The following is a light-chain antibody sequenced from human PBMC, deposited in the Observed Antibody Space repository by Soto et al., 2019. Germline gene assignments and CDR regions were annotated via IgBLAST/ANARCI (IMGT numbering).Light chain of an antibody. CDR2: EVS. V-gene: IGLV2-8*01. Sequence: QSALTQPPSASGAPGQSVTISCTGTSSDIGAYIYVSWYQQHPGKAPKLMISEVSRRPSGVPERFSGSKSGNTASLTVPCRQADDAAHYYCSSYAGSNNLVFGTGTKLTV. CDR1: SSDIGAYIY. J-gene: IGLJ1*01. CDR3: SSYAGSNNLV.